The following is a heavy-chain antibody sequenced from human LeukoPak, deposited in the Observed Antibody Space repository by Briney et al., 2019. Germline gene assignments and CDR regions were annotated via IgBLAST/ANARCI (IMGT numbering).Heavy chain of an antibody. Sequence: PSETLSLTCTVSGDSIRTSFWSWIRQPPGKGLEWIAYVHYSESANSNPSLKSRVTISVDTSKNQFSLKLSSVTPADTAVYYCAREYYDILTGSQHHNWFDPWGQGTLVTVSS. V-gene: IGHV4-59*01. CDR2: VHYSESA. D-gene: IGHD3-9*01. CDR3: AREYYDILTGSQHHNWFDP. CDR1: GDSIRTSF. J-gene: IGHJ5*02.